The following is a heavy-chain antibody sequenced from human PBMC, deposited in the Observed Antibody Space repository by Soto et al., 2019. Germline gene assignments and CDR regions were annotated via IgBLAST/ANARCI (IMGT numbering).Heavy chain of an antibody. V-gene: IGHV4-39*01. CDR1: GRSISSRSYY. J-gene: IGHJ6*02. CDR3: ASLYGSGSYSRPVYFYYGMDV. D-gene: IGHD3-10*01. Sequence: SESLSLTCTVSGRSISSRSYYWGRIRQPPGKGLEGIGSIYYSRSTYYNPSLKSRVTISVDTSKHQFSLKLSSVTAADTAVYYCASLYGSGSYSRPVYFYYGMDVWGQGTTVTVSS. CDR2: IYYSRST.